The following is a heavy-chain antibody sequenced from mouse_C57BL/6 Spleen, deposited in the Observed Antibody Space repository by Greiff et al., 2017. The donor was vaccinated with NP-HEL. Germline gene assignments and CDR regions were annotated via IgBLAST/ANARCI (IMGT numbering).Heavy chain of an antibody. D-gene: IGHD1-1*01. V-gene: IGHV1-50*01. CDR1: GFTFTSYW. CDR3: ARSDYYGSSYAMDY. CDR2: IDPSDSYT. Sequence: VQLQQPGAELVKPGASVKLSCTASGFTFTSYWMQWVKQRPGQGLEWIGEIDPSDSYTNYTQKFKGKATLTVDTSTSTDYMQLSSLTSEDSAVYYCARSDYYGSSYAMDYWGQGTSVTVSS. J-gene: IGHJ4*01.